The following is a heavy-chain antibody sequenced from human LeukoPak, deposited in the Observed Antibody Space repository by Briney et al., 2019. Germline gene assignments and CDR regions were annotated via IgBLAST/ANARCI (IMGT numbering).Heavy chain of an antibody. J-gene: IGHJ3*01. V-gene: IGHV3-33*01. Sequence: GGSLRLSCIPSGFSFSSYGMHWVRQAPGKGLEWVAVIWSHGNRKHHSDSVEGRFAISRDNSKDILYLQMNNLRAEDTALYYCARDSAADDNDFDVWGQGTMVTVSS. CDR2: IWSHGNRK. D-gene: IGHD6-25*01. CDR1: GFSFSSYG. CDR3: ARDSAADDNDFDV.